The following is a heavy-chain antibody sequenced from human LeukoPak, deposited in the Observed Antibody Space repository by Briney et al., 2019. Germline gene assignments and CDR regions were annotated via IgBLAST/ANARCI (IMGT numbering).Heavy chain of an antibody. Sequence: SETLSLTCAVYGGSFSGYYWSWIRQPPGKGLEWIGEINHSGSTNYNPSLKSRVTISVDTSKNQFPLKLSSVTAADTAVYYCARTYDFWRTAHHWFDPWGQGTLVTVSS. D-gene: IGHD3-3*01. CDR2: INHSGST. J-gene: IGHJ5*02. CDR1: GGSFSGYY. CDR3: ARTYDFWRTAHHWFDP. V-gene: IGHV4-34*01.